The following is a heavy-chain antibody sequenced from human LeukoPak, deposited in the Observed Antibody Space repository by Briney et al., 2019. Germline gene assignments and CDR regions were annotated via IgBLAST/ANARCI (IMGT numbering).Heavy chain of an antibody. CDR3: ARAPDGFHAFDI. Sequence: GGSLRLSCAASGFTFSSYAMHWVRQAPGKGLEWVAVISYDGSNKYYADSVKGRFTISRDNSKNTLYLQMNSLRAEDTAVYYCARAPDGFHAFDIWGQGTMATVSS. CDR1: GFTFSSYA. CDR2: ISYDGSNK. V-gene: IGHV3-30*01. J-gene: IGHJ3*02. D-gene: IGHD5-24*01.